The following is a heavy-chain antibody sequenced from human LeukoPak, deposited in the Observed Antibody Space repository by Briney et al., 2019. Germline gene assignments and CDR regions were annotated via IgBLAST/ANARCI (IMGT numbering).Heavy chain of an antibody. D-gene: IGHD6-13*01. Sequence: PGGSLRLSCAASGFTFSSYEMNWVRQAPGKGLEWVSSISSSSSYIYYADSVKGRFTISRDNAKNSLYLQMNSLRAEDTAVYYCAREPTYSSSWYTSCDYWGQGTLVTVSS. CDR1: GFTFSSYE. CDR2: ISSSSSYI. J-gene: IGHJ4*02. CDR3: AREPTYSSSWYTSCDY. V-gene: IGHV3-21*01.